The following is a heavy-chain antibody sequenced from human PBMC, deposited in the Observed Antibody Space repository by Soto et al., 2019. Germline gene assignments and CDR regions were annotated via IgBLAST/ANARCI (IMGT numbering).Heavy chain of an antibody. Sequence: QVQLQESGPGLVKPSETLSLTCTVSGGSVSSGSYYWSWIRQPPGKGLEWIGYIYYSGSANYNPSLKSRVTISVDTSKNQFSLKLSSVTAADTAVYYCARTRFSSGWYGFDYWGQGTLVTVSS. CDR3: ARTRFSSGWYGFDY. V-gene: IGHV4-61*01. D-gene: IGHD6-19*01. CDR2: IYYSGSA. CDR1: GGSVSSGSYY. J-gene: IGHJ4*02.